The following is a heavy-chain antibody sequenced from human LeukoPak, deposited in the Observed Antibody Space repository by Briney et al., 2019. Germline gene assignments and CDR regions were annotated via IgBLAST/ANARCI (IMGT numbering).Heavy chain of an antibody. Sequence: GSLRLSCAVSGVXFSDHYIYWVRPAPGKGLEWVAVIWYDGSNKYYADSVKGRFSISRDNSKNTLYLHMNSLRAEDTALYYCARAEDYDSSGYVDAFDIWGQGTMVTVSS. CDR2: IWYDGSNK. J-gene: IGHJ3*02. CDR3: ARAEDYDSSGYVDAFDI. CDR1: GVXFSDHY. D-gene: IGHD3-22*01. V-gene: IGHV3-33*08.